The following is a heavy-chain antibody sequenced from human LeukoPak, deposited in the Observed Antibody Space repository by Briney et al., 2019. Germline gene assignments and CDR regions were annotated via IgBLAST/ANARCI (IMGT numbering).Heavy chain of an antibody. CDR1: GYIFTSYG. D-gene: IGHD2-8*01. Sequence: GASVKVSCKTSGYIFTSYGIGWVRQAPGQGLEWMGWISAYNGNTNYVQKFLGRVTMTTDTSTTTAHMELRSLTSDDTAVYYCATFKYTNGLMDWGQGTLVTVPS. CDR2: ISAYNGNT. CDR3: ATFKYTNGLMD. V-gene: IGHV1-18*01. J-gene: IGHJ4*02.